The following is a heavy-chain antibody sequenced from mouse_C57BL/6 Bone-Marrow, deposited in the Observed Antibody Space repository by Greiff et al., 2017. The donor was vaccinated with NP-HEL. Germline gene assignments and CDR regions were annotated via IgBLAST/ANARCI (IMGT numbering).Heavy chain of an antibody. CDR2: IDPENGDT. CDR3: TTITTVVATRYFDV. V-gene: IGHV14-4*01. D-gene: IGHD1-1*01. Sequence: EVQLQQSGAELVRPGASVKLSCTASGFNIKDDYMHWVKQRPEQGLEWIGWIDPENGDTEYASKLQGKATITADTSSNTAYLQLSSLTSEDTAVYYCTTITTVVATRYFDVWGTGTTVTVSS. CDR1: GFNIKDDY. J-gene: IGHJ1*03.